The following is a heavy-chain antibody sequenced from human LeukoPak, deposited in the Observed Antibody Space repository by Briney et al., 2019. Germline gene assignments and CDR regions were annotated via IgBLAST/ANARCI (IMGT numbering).Heavy chain of an antibody. CDR1: GYSISSGYY. J-gene: IGHJ4*02. D-gene: IGHD4-11*01. V-gene: IGHV4-38-2*02. CDR2: IDHSGST. Sequence: TSETLSLTCTVSGYSISSGYYWGWIRQPPGKGLEWTGSIDHSGSTYYNPSLKSRITISVDTSKNQFSLKLSSVTAADTAVYYCASAYDYQFDYWGQGTLVTVSS. CDR3: ASAYDYQFDY.